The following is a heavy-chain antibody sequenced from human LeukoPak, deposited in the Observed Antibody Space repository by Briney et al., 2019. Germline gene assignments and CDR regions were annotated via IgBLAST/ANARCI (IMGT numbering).Heavy chain of an antibody. V-gene: IGHV4-59*01. Sequence: SETLSLTCTDSGGSISSYHWSWIRQPPGKGLEWVGHIYYSGSTNYNPSLKRRVTISVDTSKNQFSLKLSSVTAADTAVYYCARVWEYSSSWYPSYYFDYWGQGTLVTVSS. J-gene: IGHJ4*02. D-gene: IGHD6-13*01. CDR2: IYYSGST. CDR1: GGSISSYH. CDR3: ARVWEYSSSWYPSYYFDY.